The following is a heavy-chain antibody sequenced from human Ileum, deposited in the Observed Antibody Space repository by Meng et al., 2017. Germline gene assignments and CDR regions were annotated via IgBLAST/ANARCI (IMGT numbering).Heavy chain of an antibody. Sequence: ASVKVSCKASGYTFTSYDINWVRQATGQGLEWMGWMNPNSGNTGYAQKFQGRVTITRNTSISTTYMGLSSLRSGDTAVYYCARCIRRVGETRCSFDYWGQGTLVTVSS. D-gene: IGHD3-10*01. CDR2: MNPNSGNT. CDR1: GYTFTSYD. J-gene: IGHJ4*02. CDR3: ARCIRRVGETRCSFDY. V-gene: IGHV1-8*03.